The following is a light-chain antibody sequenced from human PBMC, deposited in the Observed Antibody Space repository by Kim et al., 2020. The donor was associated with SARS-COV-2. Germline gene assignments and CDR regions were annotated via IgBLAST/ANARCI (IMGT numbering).Light chain of an antibody. Sequence: QSVLTQPPSVSAAPGQKVTISCSGGSSNIGNNYVSWYQQLPGTAPKLLIYDNNKRPSGIPDRFSGSKSGTSATLDITGLQTGDEADYYCATWDSSLNAGRVFGGGTQLTVL. J-gene: IGLJ3*02. CDR3: ATWDSSLNAGRV. CDR1: SSNIGNNY. CDR2: DNN. V-gene: IGLV1-51*01.